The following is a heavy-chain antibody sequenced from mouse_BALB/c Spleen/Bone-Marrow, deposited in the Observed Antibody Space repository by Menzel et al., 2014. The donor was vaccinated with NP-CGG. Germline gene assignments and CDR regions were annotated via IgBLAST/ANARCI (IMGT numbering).Heavy chain of an antibody. V-gene: IGHV5-6-3*01. Sequence: EVHLVESGGGLVQPGGSLKLSCAASGFTFSSYGMSWVRQTPDKRLELVASINSNGGSTYYPDSVKGRFTISRDNAKNTLSLQMSSLKSEDTAMYYCARGSYGNYVDYFDYWGQGTTLTVSS. CDR2: INSNGGST. D-gene: IGHD2-1*01. CDR3: ARGSYGNYVDYFDY. CDR1: GFTFSSYG. J-gene: IGHJ2*01.